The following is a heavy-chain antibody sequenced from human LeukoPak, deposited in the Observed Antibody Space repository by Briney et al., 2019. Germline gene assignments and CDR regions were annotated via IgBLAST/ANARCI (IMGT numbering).Heavy chain of an antibody. J-gene: IGHJ4*02. D-gene: IGHD6-13*01. Sequence: GGSLRLSCAASGFTFSSYSMNWVRQAPGKGLEWVSSISSSSSYIYYADSVKGRFTISRDNAKNSLYLQMNSLRAEDTAVYYCARAVSSWYRGVDYWGQGTLVTVSS. CDR2: ISSSSSYI. V-gene: IGHV3-21*01. CDR3: ARAVSSWYRGVDY. CDR1: GFTFSSYS.